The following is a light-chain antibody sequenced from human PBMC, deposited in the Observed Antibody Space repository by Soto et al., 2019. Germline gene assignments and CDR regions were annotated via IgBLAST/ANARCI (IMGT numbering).Light chain of an antibody. CDR1: SSDVGSYNL. V-gene: IGLV2-23*01. J-gene: IGLJ3*02. Sequence: QSALTQPASVSGSPGQSITISCTGTSSDVGSYNLVSWYQQHPGKATKLMIYEGSKRPTGVSNRFAGSKSGNTASLTISGLQAEYEADYYCCSYAGSSTWVFGGGTKLTVL. CDR3: CSYAGSSTWV. CDR2: EGS.